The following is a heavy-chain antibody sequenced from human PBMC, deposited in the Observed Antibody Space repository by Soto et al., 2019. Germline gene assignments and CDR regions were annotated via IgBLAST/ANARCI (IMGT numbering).Heavy chain of an antibody. CDR2: ISGSGGST. CDR3: TKNALQGAVPGPHWFEP. CDR1: GFSFSNYA. V-gene: IGHV3-23*01. D-gene: IGHD6-19*01. J-gene: IGHJ5*02. Sequence: GGSLRLSCAASGFSFSNYAMNWVRQAPGKGLEWVSAISGSGGSTYYADSVKGRFTISRDNSKNTLYVQMNSLRAEDTAVYYCTKNALQGAVPGPHWFEPWGQGTLVTVSS.